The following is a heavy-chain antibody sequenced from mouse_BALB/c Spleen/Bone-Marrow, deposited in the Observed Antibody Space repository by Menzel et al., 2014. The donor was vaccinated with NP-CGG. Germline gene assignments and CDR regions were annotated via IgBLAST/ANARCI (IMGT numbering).Heavy chain of an antibody. CDR3: ARYRYYGSSYAMDY. V-gene: IGHV14-3*02. D-gene: IGHD1-1*01. CDR2: IDPANGNT. J-gene: IGHJ4*01. Sequence: VHVKQSGAELAKPGASAKLSCTASGFNIKDTYMYWVKQRPEQGLEWIGRIDPANGNTKYDPKFQGKATITADTSSNTAYLQLSSLTSEDTAVYYCARYRYYGSSYAMDYWGQGTSVTVSS. CDR1: GFNIKDTY.